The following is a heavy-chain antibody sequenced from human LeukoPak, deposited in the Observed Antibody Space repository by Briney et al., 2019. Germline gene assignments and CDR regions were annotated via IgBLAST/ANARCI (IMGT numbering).Heavy chain of an antibody. CDR3: AKETGYSSGWYFDY. CDR1: GFTFSSYA. CDR2: ISGSGGST. J-gene: IGHJ4*02. Sequence: GGSLRLPCAASGFTFSSYAMSWVRQAPGKGLEWVSAISGSGGSTYYADSVKGRFTISRDNSKNTLYLQMNSLRAEGTAVYYCAKETGYSSGWYFDYWGQGTLVTVSS. V-gene: IGHV3-23*01. D-gene: IGHD6-19*01.